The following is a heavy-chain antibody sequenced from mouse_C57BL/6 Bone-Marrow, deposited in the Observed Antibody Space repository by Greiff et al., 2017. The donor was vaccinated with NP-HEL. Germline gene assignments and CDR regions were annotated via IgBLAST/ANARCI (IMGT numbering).Heavy chain of an antibody. Sequence: VQGVESGPELVKPGASVKISCKASGYAFSSSWMNWVKQRPGKGLEWIGRIYPGDGDTNYNGKFKGKATLTADKSSSTAYMQLSSLTSEDSAVYFCARRGLRYFDYWGQGTTLTVSS. CDR3: ARRGLRYFDY. CDR1: GYAFSSSW. D-gene: IGHD3-3*01. CDR2: IYPGDGDT. V-gene: IGHV1-82*01. J-gene: IGHJ2*01.